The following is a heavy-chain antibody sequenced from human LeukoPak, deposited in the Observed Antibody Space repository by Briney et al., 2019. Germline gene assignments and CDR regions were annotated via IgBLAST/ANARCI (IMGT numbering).Heavy chain of an antibody. V-gene: IGHV5-51*01. CDR1: VYSFISYW. J-gene: IGHJ4*02. CDR3: ARHLHSTVTTDGYFDY. Sequence: GESLKISCKGSVYSFISYWIGWVRQMPRKGLEWMGIIYPGDSDTRYSPSFQGQVTISAHKSISTPYLQWSSLRASDTALYYCARHLHSTVTTDGYFDYWGQGTLVTVSS. CDR2: IYPGDSDT. D-gene: IGHD4-17*01.